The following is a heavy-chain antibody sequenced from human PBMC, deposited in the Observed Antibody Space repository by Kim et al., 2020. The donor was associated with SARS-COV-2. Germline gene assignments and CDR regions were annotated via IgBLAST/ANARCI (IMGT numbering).Heavy chain of an antibody. CDR3: ARLSGWNRHIGY. CDR2: IFYSGST. V-gene: IGHV4-59*08. Sequence: SETLSLTCSVSGGSIINYYWSWIRQPPGKGLEWIGYIFYSGSTKYNPSLESRVTISVDASKNQFSLSLASVSAADTAVYYCARLSGWNRHIGYWGQGTLVTVSS. CDR1: GGSIINYY. J-gene: IGHJ4*02. D-gene: IGHD1-1*01.